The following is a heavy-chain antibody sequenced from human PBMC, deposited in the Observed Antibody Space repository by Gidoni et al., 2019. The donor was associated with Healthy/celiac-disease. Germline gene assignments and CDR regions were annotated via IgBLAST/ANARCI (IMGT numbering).Heavy chain of an antibody. CDR3: ARETRAQGFDY. V-gene: IGHV4-59*01. D-gene: IGHD3-10*01. CDR2: IYYSGST. Sequence: QVQLQESGPGLAKPSETLSLTCTVSGGSISSSYWSWSRQPPGKGLERIGYIYYSGSTNYNPSLNSRVTISVDTSKNQFSLKLSSVTAADTAVYYCARETRAQGFDYWGQVTLVTVSS. J-gene: IGHJ4*02. CDR1: GGSISSSY.